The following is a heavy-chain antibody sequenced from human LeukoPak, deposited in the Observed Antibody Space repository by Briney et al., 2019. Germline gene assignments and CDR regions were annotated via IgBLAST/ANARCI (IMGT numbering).Heavy chain of an antibody. CDR3: TRATVSDAFDI. CDR2: IRSKANSYAT. D-gene: IGHD4-17*01. J-gene: IGHJ3*02. V-gene: IGHV3-73*01. CDR1: GFTFSGSA. Sequence: PVGSLRLSCAASGFTFSGSAMHWVRQASGKGLEWVGRIRSKANSYATAYDASVKGRLTISRDDSKNTAYLQMNSLKTEDTAVYYCTRATVSDAFDIWGQGTMVTVSS.